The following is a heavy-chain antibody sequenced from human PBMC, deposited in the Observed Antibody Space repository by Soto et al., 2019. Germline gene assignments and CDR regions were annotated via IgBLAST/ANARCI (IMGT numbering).Heavy chain of an antibody. CDR3: ARSLRPLSRLDP. Sequence: GGSLRLSCAASGFPFSAFAMNWVRQAPGKGLQWVSGIGGSGASIFYTDSVKGRFTISRDNSKNTLYLQMNNVRAEDTAVYFCARSLRPLSRLDPWGQGTLVTVSS. D-gene: IGHD3-10*01. CDR2: IGGSGASI. J-gene: IGHJ5*02. CDR1: GFPFSAFA. V-gene: IGHV3-23*01.